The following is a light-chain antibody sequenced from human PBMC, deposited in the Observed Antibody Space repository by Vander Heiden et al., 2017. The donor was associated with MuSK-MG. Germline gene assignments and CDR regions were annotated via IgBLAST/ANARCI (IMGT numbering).Light chain of an antibody. CDR1: SSDVGGYNY. CDR2: DGS. CDR3: SAYTSSRVV. J-gene: IGLJ2*01. Sequence: QSALTQPASVSGSPGQSITISCTGTSSDVGGYNYVSWSQQHPGKAPNLIIYDGSNRASGGSNCFSGSKSGTTASLTMSGVQAEDDDYYYCSAYTSSRVVFGGGTKLTVL. V-gene: IGLV2-14*01.